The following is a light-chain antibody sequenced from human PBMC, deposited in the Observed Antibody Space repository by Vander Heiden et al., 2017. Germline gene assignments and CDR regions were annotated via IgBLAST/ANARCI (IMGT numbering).Light chain of an antibody. CDR1: SSDVGGYNY. CDR3: SSYSSSSTRV. V-gene: IGLV2-14*01. Sequence: QSVLTQPAFASGSPGQSTIICRTGTSSDVGGYNYVTWYQQDPGKDPKLMIYEVSKRPSGVSNRFSGSKSGNTASLTISGLLAEDEADYYCSSYSSSSTRVFGGGTKLTVL. J-gene: IGLJ2*01. CDR2: EVS.